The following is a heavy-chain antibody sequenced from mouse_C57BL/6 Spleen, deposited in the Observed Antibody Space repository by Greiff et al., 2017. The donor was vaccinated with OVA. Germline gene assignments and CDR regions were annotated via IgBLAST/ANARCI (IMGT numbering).Heavy chain of an antibody. J-gene: IGHJ2*01. Sequence: QVQLQQSGPELVKPGASVKISCKASGYAFSSSWMNWVKQRPGKGLEWIGRIYPGDGDTNYNGKFKGKATLTADKSSSTAYMQLSSLTSEDSAVYFCARPLHYYGSSRPFDYWGQGTTLTVSS. CDR2: IYPGDGDT. CDR3: ARPLHYYGSSRPFDY. V-gene: IGHV1-82*01. CDR1: GYAFSSSW. D-gene: IGHD1-1*01.